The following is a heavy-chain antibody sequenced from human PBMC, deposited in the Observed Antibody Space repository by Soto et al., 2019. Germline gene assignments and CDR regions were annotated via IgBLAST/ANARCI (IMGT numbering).Heavy chain of an antibody. J-gene: IGHJ4*02. Sequence: GGSLRLSCAASGFTFSSYWMSWVRQAPGKGLEWVANIKQDGSEKYYVDSVKGRFTISRDNAKNSLYLQMNSLRAEDTGVYYCGGDLRTDFWGGYKGGFDYWGQGTLVTVSS. CDR1: GFTFSSYW. D-gene: IGHD3-3*01. CDR3: GGDLRTDFWGGYKGGFDY. CDR2: IKQDGSEK. V-gene: IGHV3-7*01.